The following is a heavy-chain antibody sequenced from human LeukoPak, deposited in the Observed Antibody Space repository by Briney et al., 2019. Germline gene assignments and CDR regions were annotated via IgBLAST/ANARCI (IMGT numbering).Heavy chain of an antibody. V-gene: IGHV1-18*01. CDR3: ARQVDSTMSLPDY. J-gene: IGHJ4*02. D-gene: IGHD3-10*02. Sequence: ASVKVSCKASGYTFTSYGVTWVRQAPGQGLEWMGWISAYNRNTNYAQKLQGRVTMTTDTSTSTAYMELRSLRSDDTAVYYCARQVDSTMSLPDYWGQGTLVTVSS. CDR2: ISAYNRNT. CDR1: GYTFTSYG.